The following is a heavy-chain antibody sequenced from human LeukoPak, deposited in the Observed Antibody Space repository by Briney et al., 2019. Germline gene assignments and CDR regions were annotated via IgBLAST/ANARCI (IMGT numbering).Heavy chain of an antibody. V-gene: IGHV3-48*01. CDR2: ISISSSTI. CDR1: GLTFSSYS. Sequence: GGSLRLSCAASGLTFSSYSMNWVRQAPGKGLEWVSYISISSSTIYYADSVKGRFTISRDNAKNSLFLQMNSLRAEDTAVYYCARSVGSYFAFDIWGHGTMVTVSS. D-gene: IGHD1-26*01. J-gene: IGHJ3*02. CDR3: ARSVGSYFAFDI.